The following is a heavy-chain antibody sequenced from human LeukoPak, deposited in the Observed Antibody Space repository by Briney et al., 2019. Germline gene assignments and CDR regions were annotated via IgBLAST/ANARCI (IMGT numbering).Heavy chain of an antibody. CDR1: GFTFSSYW. J-gene: IGHJ3*02. Sequence: PGGSLRLSCAASGFTFSSYWMSWIRQPAGKGLEWIGRVYNAGSNFNSGSNYNPSLKSRVTMSLDMSNNQFSLRLSSVTAADTAVYYCARERTMVGGADIWGQGTKVTVSS. D-gene: IGHD2-21*01. CDR2: VYNAGSN. V-gene: IGHV4-4*07. CDR3: ARERTMVGGADI.